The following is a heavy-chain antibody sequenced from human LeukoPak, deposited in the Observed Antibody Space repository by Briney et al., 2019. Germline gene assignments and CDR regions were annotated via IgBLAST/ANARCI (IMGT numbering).Heavy chain of an antibody. D-gene: IGHD6-13*01. J-gene: IGHJ6*03. V-gene: IGHV4-39*07. CDR1: GGSISSNNYY. Sequence: SETLSLTCTVSGGSISSNNYYWGWIRQPPGKGLEWIGSIYYSGSTYYNPSLKSRVTISVDTSKNQFSLKLSSVTAADTAVYYCARDGSIAAAGTLYYYYMDVWGKGTTVTVSS. CDR2: IYYSGST. CDR3: ARDGSIAAAGTLYYYYMDV.